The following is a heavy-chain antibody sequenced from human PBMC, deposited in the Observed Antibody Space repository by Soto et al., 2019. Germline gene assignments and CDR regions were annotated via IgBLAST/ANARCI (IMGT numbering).Heavy chain of an antibody. Sequence: GASVKVSCKASGYTFTDYYMHWVRQAPGQGLEWMGWINPNSGGTNYAQKFQGRVTMTRDTSISTAYMELSRLRSDDTAVYYCARASTDSSGAFDIWGQGTMVTVSS. CDR3: ARASTDSSGAFDI. V-gene: IGHV1-2*02. J-gene: IGHJ3*02. D-gene: IGHD3-22*01. CDR1: GYTFTDYY. CDR2: INPNSGGT.